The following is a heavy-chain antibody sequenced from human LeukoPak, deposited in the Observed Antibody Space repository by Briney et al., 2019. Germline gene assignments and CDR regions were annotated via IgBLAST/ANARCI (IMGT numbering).Heavy chain of an antibody. D-gene: IGHD1-26*01. CDR2: ISAYNGNT. V-gene: IGHV1-18*01. CDR1: GYTFTSYG. Sequence: ASVKVSCKASGYTFTSYGISWVRQAPGQGLEWMGWISAYNGNTNYAQKLQGRVTMTTDTSTSTAYMELRSLRSDDTAVYYCARAHSGSYYWDFDYWGQGTLVTVSS. J-gene: IGHJ4*02. CDR3: ARAHSGSYYWDFDY.